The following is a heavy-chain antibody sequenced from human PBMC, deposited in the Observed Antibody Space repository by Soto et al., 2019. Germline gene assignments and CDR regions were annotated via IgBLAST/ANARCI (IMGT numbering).Heavy chain of an antibody. D-gene: IGHD2-15*01. CDR2: IYFRGNS. Sequence: QVQLQESGPGLVKPSQTLSVTCTVSGDSITSGPYYWSWVRQLPGRGLEWIGYIYFRGNSYYNPSLKSRITISLDRSKNQFSLEVNSVTAVDTAVYYCARSGGSNSWYGVFDFWGQGTLVNVSS. CDR3: ARSGGSNSWYGVFDF. V-gene: IGHV4-31*03. CDR1: GDSITSGPYY. J-gene: IGHJ4*02.